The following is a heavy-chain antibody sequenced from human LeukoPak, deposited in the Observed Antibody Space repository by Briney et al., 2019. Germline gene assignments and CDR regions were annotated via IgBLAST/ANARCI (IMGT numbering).Heavy chain of an antibody. Sequence: GASVKVSCKASGYTFTSYGISWVRQAPGQGLEWMGLISAYNGNTNYAQKLQGRVTMTTDTSTSTAYMELRSLRSDDTAVYYCARGAYDSSGYYLRSYFDYWGQGTLVTVSS. D-gene: IGHD3-22*01. J-gene: IGHJ4*02. CDR1: GYTFTSYG. CDR2: ISAYNGNT. V-gene: IGHV1-18*01. CDR3: ARGAYDSSGYYLRSYFDY.